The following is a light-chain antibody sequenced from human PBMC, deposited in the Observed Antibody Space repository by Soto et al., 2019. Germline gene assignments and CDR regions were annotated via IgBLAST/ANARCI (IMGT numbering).Light chain of an antibody. J-gene: IGLJ3*02. CDR3: GTWDSSLSAV. CDR1: SSNIGKYY. Sequence: QSVLTQPPSVSAAPGQKVPISCSGSSSNIGKYYVSWYQQLPGTAPKLLIYDNNKRPSGIPDRFSGSKSGTSATLGITGLQTGDEADYYCGTWDSSLSAVFGGGTKLTVL. V-gene: IGLV1-51*01. CDR2: DNN.